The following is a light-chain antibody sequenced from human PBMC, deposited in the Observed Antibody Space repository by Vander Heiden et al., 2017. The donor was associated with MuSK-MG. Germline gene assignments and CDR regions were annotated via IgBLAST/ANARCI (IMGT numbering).Light chain of an antibody. Sequence: EIVLTQSPATLSLSPGERATLSCRASQSVSSYLAWYQQKPGQAPRLLIYDASNRATGIKARFSGSGDGTDVTLTISSREPEDFAVYYCQQRNNGHLTWTFGQGTKVEIK. J-gene: IGKJ1*01. CDR3: QQRNNGHLTWT. V-gene: IGKV3-11*01. CDR2: DAS. CDR1: QSVSSY.